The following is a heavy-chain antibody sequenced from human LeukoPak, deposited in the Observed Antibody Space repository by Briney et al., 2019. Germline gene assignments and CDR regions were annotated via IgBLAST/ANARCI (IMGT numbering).Heavy chain of an antibody. J-gene: IGHJ4*02. V-gene: IGHV3-30*18. CDR3: AKDRVNYYDSSGYYYYFDY. Sequence: GGSLRLSCAASGFTFSGYGMHWVRQAPGKGLEWVAVISYDGSNEYYADSVKGRFTISRDNSKNTLYLQMNSLRAEDTAVYYCAKDRVNYYDSSGYYYYFDYWGQGTLVTVSS. D-gene: IGHD3-22*01. CDR2: ISYDGSNE. CDR1: GFTFSGYG.